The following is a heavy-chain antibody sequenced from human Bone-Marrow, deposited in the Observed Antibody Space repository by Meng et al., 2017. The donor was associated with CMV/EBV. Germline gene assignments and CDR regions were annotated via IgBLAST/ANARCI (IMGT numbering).Heavy chain of an antibody. J-gene: IGHJ4*02. CDR2: IIPIFGTA. CDR1: VGTFSSYA. Sequence: SVKVSCKASVGTFSSYAISWVRQAPGQGLEWMGGIIPIFGTANYAQKFQGRVTITTDESTSTAYMELSSLRSEDTAVYYCARDQGGRVVPAAMGYFDYWGQGTLVTVSS. V-gene: IGHV1-69*05. CDR3: ARDQGGRVVPAAMGYFDY. D-gene: IGHD2-2*01.